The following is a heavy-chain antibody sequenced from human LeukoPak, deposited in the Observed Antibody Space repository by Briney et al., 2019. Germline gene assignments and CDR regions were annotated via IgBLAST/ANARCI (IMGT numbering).Heavy chain of an antibody. D-gene: IGHD4-17*01. V-gene: IGHV1-46*01. CDR2: INPSGGST. Sequence: ASVKVSCKASGYTFTSYYMHWVRQASGQGLEWMGIINPSGGSTSYAQKFQGRVTMTRDTSTSTAYMELRSLRSDDTAVYYCARSNYGDSSDYWGQGTLVTVSS. CDR3: ARSNYGDSSDY. CDR1: GYTFTSYY. J-gene: IGHJ4*02.